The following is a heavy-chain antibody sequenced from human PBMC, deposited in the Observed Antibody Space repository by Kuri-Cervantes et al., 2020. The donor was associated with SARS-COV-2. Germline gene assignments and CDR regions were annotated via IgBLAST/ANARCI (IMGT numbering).Heavy chain of an antibody. D-gene: IGHD3-9*01. J-gene: IGHJ5*02. CDR3: ARDYYDILTGSSDWFDP. Sequence: SGPTLVKPTQTNTLTCTFSGFTLSTSGMCVSWIRQPPGKALEWLARIDWDDDKYYSTSLKTRLTISKDTSKNQVVLTMTNMDPVDTATYYCARDYYDILTGSSDWFDPWGQGTLVTVSS. V-gene: IGHV2-70*11. CDR2: IDWDDDK. CDR1: GFTLSTSGMC.